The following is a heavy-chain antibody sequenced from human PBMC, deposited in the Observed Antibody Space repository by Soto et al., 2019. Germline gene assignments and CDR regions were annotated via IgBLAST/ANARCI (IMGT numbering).Heavy chain of an antibody. CDR2: IIPIFGTA. J-gene: IGHJ3*02. V-gene: IGHV1-69*01. D-gene: IGHD5-12*01. Sequence: QVQLVQSGAEVKKPGSSVKVSCKASGGTFSSYDISWVRQAPGQGLEWMGGIIPIFGTANYAQKFQGRVTITADESTSTAYMELSSLRSEDTAVYYCARDRVMATITPNDAFDIWGQGTMVTVSS. CDR1: GGTFSSYD. CDR3: ARDRVMATITPNDAFDI.